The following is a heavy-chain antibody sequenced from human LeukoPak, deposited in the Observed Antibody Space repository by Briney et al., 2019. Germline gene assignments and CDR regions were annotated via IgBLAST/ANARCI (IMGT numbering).Heavy chain of an antibody. J-gene: IGHJ5*02. CDR1: GYTFTGYY. CDR2: INPNSGGT. V-gene: IGHV1-2*02. Sequence: ASVKVSCKASGYTFTGYYMHWVRQAPGQGLEWMGWINPNSGGTNYAQKFQGRVTMTRDTSISTAYMELSRLRSDDTAVYYCARADYYDSDTVYHWFDPWGQGTLVTVSS. D-gene: IGHD3-22*01. CDR3: ARADYYDSDTVYHWFDP.